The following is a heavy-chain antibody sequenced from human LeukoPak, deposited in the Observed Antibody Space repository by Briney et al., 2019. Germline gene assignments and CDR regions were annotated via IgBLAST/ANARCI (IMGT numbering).Heavy chain of an antibody. CDR3: AKDRWSLGSSASSLDY. Sequence: GGSLRLSCAASGFTFRTSWMHWVRQAPGKGPVWVSLISTDGSSTNYADSVKGRFTISRDNSKSTLYLQMNSLRAEDTGVYYCAKDRWSLGSSASSLDYWGQGTLVTAAS. V-gene: IGHV3-74*01. D-gene: IGHD2-15*01. CDR1: GFTFRTSW. J-gene: IGHJ4*02. CDR2: ISTDGSST.